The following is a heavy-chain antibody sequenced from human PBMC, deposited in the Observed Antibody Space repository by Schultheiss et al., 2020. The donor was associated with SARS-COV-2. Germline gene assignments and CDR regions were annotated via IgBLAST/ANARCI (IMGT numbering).Heavy chain of an antibody. Sequence: SQTLSLTCTVSGGSISSGDYYWSWIRQPPGKGLEWIGYIYYSGSTYYNPSLKSRVTISVDTSKNQFSLKLSSVTAADTAVYYCAREVVAATMGNEKHDAFDIWGQGTMVTVSS. J-gene: IGHJ3*02. V-gene: IGHV4-30-4*01. CDR3: AREVVAATMGNEKHDAFDI. D-gene: IGHD2-15*01. CDR1: GGSISSGDYY. CDR2: IYYSGST.